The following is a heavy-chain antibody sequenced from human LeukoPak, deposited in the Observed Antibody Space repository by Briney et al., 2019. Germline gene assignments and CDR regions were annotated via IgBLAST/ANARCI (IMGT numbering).Heavy chain of an antibody. J-gene: IGHJ4*02. CDR1: GFPFNHYP. CDR2: ITGSGGDA. Sequence: LPGVSLTLPCAPSGFPFNHYPVLWVRHAPGKALVWVSCITGSGGDAYYADSVQGRFTISRDNSKNTLYLQMNSLRSEDTAVYYHAKGLKGCSGSSCYYFFDFWGQGALITVSS. CDR3: AKGLKGCSGSSCYYFFDF. D-gene: IGHD2-15*01. V-gene: IGHV3-23*01.